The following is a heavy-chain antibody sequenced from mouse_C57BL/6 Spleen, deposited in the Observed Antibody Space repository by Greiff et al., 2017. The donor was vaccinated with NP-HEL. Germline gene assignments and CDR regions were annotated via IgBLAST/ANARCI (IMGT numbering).Heavy chain of an antibody. Sequence: QVQLQQSGAELVKPGASVKISCKASGYAFSSYWMNWVKQRPGKGLEWIGQIYPGDGDTNYNGKFKGKATMTADKSSSTAYMQLSSLTSGYTAVYFCARNHYNGPYYCDDWGQGTTLTVSS. V-gene: IGHV1-80*01. CDR3: ARNHYNGPYYCDD. D-gene: IGHD1-2*01. CDR1: GYAFSSYW. CDR2: IYPGDGDT. J-gene: IGHJ2*01.